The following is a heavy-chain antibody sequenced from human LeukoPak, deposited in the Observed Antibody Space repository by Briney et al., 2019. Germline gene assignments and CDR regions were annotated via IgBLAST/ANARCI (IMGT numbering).Heavy chain of an antibody. Sequence: PGDSLRLSCAASGFTFSDYYMSWIRQAPGKGLEWVSYITSSSSTIYYADSVKGRFTISRDNAKNSLYLQMNSLRAEDTAVYHCARDGHYDILTGYFQDWGQGTLVTVSS. D-gene: IGHD3-9*01. V-gene: IGHV3-11*01. CDR3: ARDGHYDILTGYFQD. J-gene: IGHJ1*01. CDR1: GFTFSDYY. CDR2: ITSSSSTI.